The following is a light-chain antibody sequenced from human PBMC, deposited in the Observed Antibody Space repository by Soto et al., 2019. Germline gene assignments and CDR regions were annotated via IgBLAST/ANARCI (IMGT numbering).Light chain of an antibody. J-gene: IGKJ1*01. CDR1: QSISTY. V-gene: IGKV1-39*01. CDR3: QQSFITPWT. Sequence: IQMTQSPSSLSASVGDRVTITCRASQSISTYFNWYQQKPGKAPKLLIYAASSLQSGVPSRFSGSGSGTDFTLTISSLQPEDFATYYCQQSFITPWTFGQGTKVEIK. CDR2: AAS.